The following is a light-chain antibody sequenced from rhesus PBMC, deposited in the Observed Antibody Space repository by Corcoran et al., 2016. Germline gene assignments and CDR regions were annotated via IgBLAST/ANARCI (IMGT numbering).Light chain of an antibody. CDR2: EAS. CDR3: QHYYSTPWT. V-gene: IGKV1S17*01. Sequence: DIQMTQSLSSLSASVGDRVTITCRASQGITNDLAWYQQKPGETPKLLIYEASSCKSGIPSRFNGSGSGTDFTLTISSLQSEDFATYYCQHYYSTPWTFGQGTKVEIK. CDR1: QGITND. J-gene: IGKJ1*01.